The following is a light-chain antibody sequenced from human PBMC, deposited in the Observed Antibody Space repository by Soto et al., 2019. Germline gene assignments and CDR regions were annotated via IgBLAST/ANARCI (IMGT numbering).Light chain of an antibody. Sequence: EIALTQSPGTLSLSPGERVTLSCRASQSVSSSYLAWYQQKLGQAPRLLIYGASSRATGIPDRFSGSRSGTDFTLTISRLEPEDFEVYYCQHYDSSPGTFGQGTKVDIK. V-gene: IGKV3-20*01. CDR3: QHYDSSPGT. CDR2: GAS. CDR1: QSVSSSY. J-gene: IGKJ1*01.